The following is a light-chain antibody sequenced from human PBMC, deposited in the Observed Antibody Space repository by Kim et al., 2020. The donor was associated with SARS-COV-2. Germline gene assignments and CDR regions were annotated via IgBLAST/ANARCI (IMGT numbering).Light chain of an antibody. J-gene: IGLJ2*01. V-gene: IGLV2-8*01. CDR1: SSDIGTYDY. CDR2: DVT. Sequence: QSALTQPPSASGSPGQSVTISCTGSSSDIGTYDYVSRYQQYPGKAPKLIIYDVTKRPSGVPDRFSGSKSANTASLTVSGLQAEDEADYYCSSYAGSNNGVFGGGTQLTVL. CDR3: SSYAGSNNGV.